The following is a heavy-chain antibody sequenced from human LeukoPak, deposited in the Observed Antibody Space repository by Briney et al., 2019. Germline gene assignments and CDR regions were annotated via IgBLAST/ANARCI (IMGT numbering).Heavy chain of an antibody. Sequence: PSETLSLTCTVSGGPISSYYWSWIRQPPGKGLEWIGYIYYSGGTNYNPSLKSRVTISVDTSKNQFSLKLSSVTAADTAVYYCARGRRIAAAGTGQPNYYYYMDVWGKGTTVTVSS. D-gene: IGHD6-13*01. CDR3: ARGRRIAAAGTGQPNYYYYMDV. CDR1: GGPISSYY. CDR2: IYYSGGT. V-gene: IGHV4-59*01. J-gene: IGHJ6*03.